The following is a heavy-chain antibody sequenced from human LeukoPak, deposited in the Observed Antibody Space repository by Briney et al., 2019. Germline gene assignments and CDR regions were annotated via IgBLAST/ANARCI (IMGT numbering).Heavy chain of an antibody. V-gene: IGHV3-30-3*01. J-gene: IGHJ3*02. CDR1: GFTFSSYA. Sequence: GGSLRLSCAASGFTFSSYAMHWVRQAPGKGLEWVAVISYDGSNKYYADSVKGRFTISRDNSKSTLYLQMNSLRAEDTAVYYCAEAGYSSPDAFDIWGQGTMVTVSS. D-gene: IGHD6-13*01. CDR3: AEAGYSSPDAFDI. CDR2: ISYDGSNK.